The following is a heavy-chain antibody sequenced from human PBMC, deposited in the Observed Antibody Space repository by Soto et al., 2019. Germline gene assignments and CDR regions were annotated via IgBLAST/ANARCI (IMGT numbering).Heavy chain of an antibody. Sequence: SETLSLTCTVSGGSISSGDYYWSWIRQPPGKGLEWIGYIYYSGSTYYNPSLKSRVTISVDTSKNQFSLKLSSVTAADTAVYYCDRTDIVLMVYALDYWGQGTLVTVSS. V-gene: IGHV4-30-4*01. D-gene: IGHD2-8*01. J-gene: IGHJ4*02. CDR1: GGSISSGDYY. CDR2: IYYSGST. CDR3: DRTDIVLMVYALDY.